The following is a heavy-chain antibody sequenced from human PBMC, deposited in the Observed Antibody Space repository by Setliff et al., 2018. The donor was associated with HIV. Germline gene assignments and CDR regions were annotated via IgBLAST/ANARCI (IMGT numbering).Heavy chain of an antibody. D-gene: IGHD3-10*01. CDR2: ISSSGNT. J-gene: IGHJ3*02. Sequence: SETLSLTCTVSGGSISSTSYYWGWIRQPPGTGLEWIGSISSSGNTYYNPSLKSRVTVSVDTSKNHFSLHLSSVTAADTAVYYCVRHDDRTHMNVIKGFDIWGQGTMVTVSS. CDR3: VRHDDRTHMNVIKGFDI. CDR1: GGSISSTSYY. V-gene: IGHV4-39*01.